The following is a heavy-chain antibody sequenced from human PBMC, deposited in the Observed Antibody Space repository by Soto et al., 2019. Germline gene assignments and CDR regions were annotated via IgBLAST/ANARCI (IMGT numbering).Heavy chain of an antibody. CDR3: ARDHSSGWYGPYYYHGMDV. CDR1: GYTFTSYD. Sequence: QVQLVQSGAEVKKPGASVKVSCKASGYTFTSYDINWVRQATGQGLEWMGWMNPNSGNTGYAQKFQGRVTMTRNTPISTAYMELSSLRSEDTAVYYCARDHSSGWYGPYYYHGMDVWGQGTTVTVSS. D-gene: IGHD6-19*01. CDR2: MNPNSGNT. J-gene: IGHJ6*02. V-gene: IGHV1-8*01.